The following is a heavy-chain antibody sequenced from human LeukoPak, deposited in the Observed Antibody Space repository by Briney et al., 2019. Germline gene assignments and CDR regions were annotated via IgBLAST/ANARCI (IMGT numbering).Heavy chain of an antibody. D-gene: IGHD1-26*01. Sequence: GGSLRLSCAASGFTFSSYAMSWVRQAPGKGLEWVSYISSSGSTIYYADSVKGRFTISRDNAKNSLYLQMNSLRAEDTAVYYCAREEKVGTSFDYWGQGTLVTVSS. CDR2: ISSSGSTI. CDR3: AREEKVGTSFDY. V-gene: IGHV3-48*04. CDR1: GFTFSSYA. J-gene: IGHJ4*02.